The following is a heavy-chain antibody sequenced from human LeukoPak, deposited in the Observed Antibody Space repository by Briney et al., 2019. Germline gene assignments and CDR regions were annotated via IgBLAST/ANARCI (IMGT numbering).Heavy chain of an antibody. CDR3: AKGAGDFCRDGRCYPFDY. CDR1: GFTFTNYA. CDR2: ISDTGTST. D-gene: IGHD3-3*01. J-gene: IGHJ4*02. Sequence: GGSLRLSCVASGFTFTNYAMSWVRQAPGKGLEWVSVISDTGTSTYYADSVKGRFTISRANSKNTVFLQMNSLRAEDSAVYYCAKGAGDFCRDGRCYPFDYWGQGTPVTVSS. V-gene: IGHV3-23*01.